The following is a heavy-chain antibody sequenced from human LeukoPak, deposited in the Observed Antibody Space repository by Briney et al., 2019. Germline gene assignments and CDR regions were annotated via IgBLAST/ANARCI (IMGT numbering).Heavy chain of an antibody. CDR3: ASSRDNWRVFDY. J-gene: IGHJ4*02. D-gene: IGHD1-1*01. V-gene: IGHV1-69*13. CDR1: GGTFSSYA. Sequence: SVKVSCKASGGTFSSYAISWVRQAPGQGLGSMGGIIPIFGTANYAQKFQGRVTITADESTSTAYMELSSLRSEDTAVYYCASSRDNWRVFDYWGQGTLVTVSS. CDR2: IIPIFGTA.